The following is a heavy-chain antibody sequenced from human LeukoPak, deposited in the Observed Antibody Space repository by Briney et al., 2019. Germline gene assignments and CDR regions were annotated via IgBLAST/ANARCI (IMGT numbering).Heavy chain of an antibody. Sequence: GGSLRLSCTVSGFTLSSNSMSWVRQAPGEGVEWVSFIYSGGSTHYSDSVKGRFTISRDNSKNTLYLQMNSLRAEDTAVYYCARRAGEYSHPYDYWGQGTLVTVSS. CDR3: ARRAGEYSHPYDY. J-gene: IGHJ4*02. CDR2: IYSGGST. V-gene: IGHV3-53*01. D-gene: IGHD4-17*01. CDR1: GFTLSSNS.